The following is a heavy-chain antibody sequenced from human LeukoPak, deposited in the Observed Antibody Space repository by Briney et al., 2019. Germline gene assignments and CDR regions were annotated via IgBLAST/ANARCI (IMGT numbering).Heavy chain of an antibody. Sequence: KSGGSLRLSCAASGFTFKSFSMTWVRQAPGKGLEWVASISSTSAHKYHADSVKGRFTISRDNDKNSLYLQMNSLRTEDTALYYCATRVTADSYDASDVWGQGTMVIVSS. D-gene: IGHD6-13*01. CDR3: ATRVTADSYDASDV. J-gene: IGHJ3*01. V-gene: IGHV3-21*06. CDR2: ISSTSAHK. CDR1: GFTFKSFS.